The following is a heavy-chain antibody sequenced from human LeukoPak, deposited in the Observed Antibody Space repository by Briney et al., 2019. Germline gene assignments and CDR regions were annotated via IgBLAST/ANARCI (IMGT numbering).Heavy chain of an antibody. CDR2: FSGSGGST. CDR3: AKDGGRVAGPFYYYYGMDV. D-gene: IGHD6-19*01. V-gene: IGHV3-23*01. J-gene: IGHJ6*02. Sequence: GGSLRLSCAASGFTFSSYAMSGVRQAPGKGREGSPAFSGSGGSTYYADSVKGRFTISRDNSKNTLYLQMNSLRAEDTAVYYCAKDGGRVAGPFYYYYGMDVWGQGTTVTVSS. CDR1: GFTFSSYA.